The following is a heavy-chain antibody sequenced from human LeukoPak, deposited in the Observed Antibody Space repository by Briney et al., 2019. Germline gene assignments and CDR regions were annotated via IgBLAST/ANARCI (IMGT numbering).Heavy chain of an antibody. Sequence: PGGSLRLSCAASGFTFSSYGMHWVRQAPGKGLEWVAFIRYDGSNKYYADSVKGRFTISRDNSKNTLYLQMNSLRAEDTAVYYCARDFPDPYDILTGYGNLDYWGQGTLVTVSS. CDR2: IRYDGSNK. D-gene: IGHD3-9*01. CDR1: GFTFSSYG. CDR3: ARDFPDPYDILTGYGNLDY. J-gene: IGHJ4*02. V-gene: IGHV3-30*02.